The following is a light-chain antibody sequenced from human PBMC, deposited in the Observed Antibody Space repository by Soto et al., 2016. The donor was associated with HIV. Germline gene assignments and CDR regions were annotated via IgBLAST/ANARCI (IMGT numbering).Light chain of an antibody. Sequence: DIQMTQSPSSLSASVGDKVTITCRASQSIGTYLTWYQQKPGKVPKLLIYGASNLQSGVSSRFSGSGSGTDFTLTITSLQPEDFATYYCQQSYSIPPYTFGLGDQAGXET. J-gene: IGKJ2*01. CDR1: QSIGTY. CDR2: GAS. CDR3: QQSYSIPPYT. V-gene: IGKV1-39*01.